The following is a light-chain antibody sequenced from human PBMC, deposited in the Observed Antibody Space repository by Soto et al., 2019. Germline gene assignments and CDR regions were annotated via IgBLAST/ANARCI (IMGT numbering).Light chain of an antibody. CDR3: SLYAVSNNGG. V-gene: IGLV2-8*01. Sequence: QSALTQPPSASGSPGQSVAISCTGTSSDIGAYTFVSWYQQHPGKAPKLIIYEVSIRPSGVPDRFSGSKSGNTASLTVSGLLAEDEADYYCSLYAVSNNGGFGGGTKLTVL. CDR1: SSDIGAYTF. CDR2: EVS. J-gene: IGLJ2*01.